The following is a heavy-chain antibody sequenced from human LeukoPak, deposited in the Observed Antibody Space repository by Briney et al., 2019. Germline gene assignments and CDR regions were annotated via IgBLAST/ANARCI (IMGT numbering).Heavy chain of an antibody. Sequence: PSETLSLTCTVSDGSIRSHYWSWIRQPPGKGLEWIGYIYYSGSTNYNPSLKSRVTISVDTSKNQFSLKLSSVTAADTAVHYCATNTRSSISWNWLDPWGQGTLVTVSS. CDR3: ATNTRSSISWNWLDP. D-gene: IGHD2-2*01. CDR2: IYYSGST. V-gene: IGHV4-59*11. CDR1: DGSIRSHY. J-gene: IGHJ5*02.